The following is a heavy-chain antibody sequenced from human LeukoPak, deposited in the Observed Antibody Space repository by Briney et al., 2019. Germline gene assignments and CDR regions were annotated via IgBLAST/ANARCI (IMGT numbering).Heavy chain of an antibody. D-gene: IGHD2-15*01. Sequence: ASVKVSCKASGYTFTSYDINWVRQAPGQGLEWMGWINPNSGGTNYAQKFQGRVTMTRDTSISTAYMELSRLRSDDTAVYYCARGGVVVAATIDYWGQGTLVTVSS. CDR2: INPNSGGT. J-gene: IGHJ4*02. CDR1: GYTFTSYD. V-gene: IGHV1-2*02. CDR3: ARGGVVVAATIDY.